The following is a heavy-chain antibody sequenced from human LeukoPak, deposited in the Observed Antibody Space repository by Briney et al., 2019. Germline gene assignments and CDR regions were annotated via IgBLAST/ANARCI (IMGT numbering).Heavy chain of an antibody. CDR1: GGSISSSSYY. Sequence: PLETLSLTCTVSGGSISSSSYYWGWIRQPPGKGLEWIGSIYYSGSTYYNPSLKSRVTISVDTSKNQFSLKLSSVTAADTAVYYCARGGITIFGDLIDYWGQGTLVTVSS. CDR2: IYYSGST. J-gene: IGHJ4*02. D-gene: IGHD3-3*01. V-gene: IGHV4-39*07. CDR3: ARGGITIFGDLIDY.